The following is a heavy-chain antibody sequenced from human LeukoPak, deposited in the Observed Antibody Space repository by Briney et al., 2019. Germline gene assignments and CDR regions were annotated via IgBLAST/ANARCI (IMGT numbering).Heavy chain of an antibody. D-gene: IGHD1-26*01. CDR1: GFTPGDYA. V-gene: IGHV3-49*04. J-gene: IGHJ4*02. CDR2: TLSKMYGDTT. CDR3: TTGGRSFIY. Sequence: GCLRLACTPSGFTPGDYATSWVRHAPGKWREWVGFTLSKMYGDTTEYTACVKCRFTISRDHSKSISYLQMNILKTEHTAIIYCTTGGRSFIYWGRGTLVTDPS.